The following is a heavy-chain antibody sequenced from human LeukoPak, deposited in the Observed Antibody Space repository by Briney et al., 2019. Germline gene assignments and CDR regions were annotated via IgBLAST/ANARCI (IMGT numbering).Heavy chain of an antibody. D-gene: IGHD3-10*01. Sequence: GGSLRLSCAASGFTFSSYSMNWVRQAPGKGLDWVSAISGSGDNTYYADSVKGRFTVSRDNSKNTLYLQMNSLRAEDTAVYYCAKDERFGEFPLGTFDCWGQGTLVTVSS. V-gene: IGHV3-23*01. J-gene: IGHJ4*02. CDR1: GFTFSSYS. CDR3: AKDERFGEFPLGTFDC. CDR2: ISGSGDNT.